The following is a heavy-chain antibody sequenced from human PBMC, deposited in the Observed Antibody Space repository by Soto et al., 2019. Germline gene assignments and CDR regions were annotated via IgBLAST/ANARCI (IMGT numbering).Heavy chain of an antibody. Sequence: EVQLVESGGGLVQPGGSLRLSCAASGFTFSSHWMHWVRQAPGKGLVWVSRINGDGSSTSYADSVKGRFTISRDNAKNMLYLQVNSLRADDTAVYDCAGSPGLSRISGTTLGAWGQGTLVTVSS. CDR3: AGSPGLSRISGTTLGA. V-gene: IGHV3-74*01. CDR1: GFTFSSHW. D-gene: IGHD1-7*01. CDR2: INGDGSST. J-gene: IGHJ5*01.